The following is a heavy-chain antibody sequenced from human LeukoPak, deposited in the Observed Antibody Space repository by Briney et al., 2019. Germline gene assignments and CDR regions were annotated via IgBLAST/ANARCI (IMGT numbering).Heavy chain of an antibody. CDR1: GFTFSSYS. V-gene: IGHV3-48*01. J-gene: IGHJ4*02. CDR3: AREVYYGSGRRFDL. CDR2: ISGTSNTI. D-gene: IGHD3-10*01. Sequence: GGSLRLSCVGSGFTFSSYSMNWVRQAPGKGLEWVSYISGTSNTIYYADSVKGRFTISRDNGRNSLHLQMNSLRAEDTAVYYCAREVYYGSGRRFDLWGQGTLVTVSS.